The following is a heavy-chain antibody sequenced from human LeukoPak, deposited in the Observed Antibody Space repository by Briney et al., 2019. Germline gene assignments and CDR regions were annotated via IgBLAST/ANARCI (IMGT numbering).Heavy chain of an antibody. CDR2: IYYNENT. Sequence: PSETLSLTCIVSGGSISSTHYYWGWIRQPPGKGLEWIGTIYYNENTFYSPSLKSRVSISVDTSKNQFSLKVSSVTAADTAVYFCARLSMRDAWRSERDYWGQGTLVTVSS. J-gene: IGHJ4*02. CDR1: GGSISSTHYY. CDR3: ARLSMRDAWRSERDY. D-gene: IGHD2-2*01. V-gene: IGHV4-39*01.